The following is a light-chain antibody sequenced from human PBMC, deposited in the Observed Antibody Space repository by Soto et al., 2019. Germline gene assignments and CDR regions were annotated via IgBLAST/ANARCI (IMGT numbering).Light chain of an antibody. CDR1: QHIGNF. Sequence: DIQMTQSPSSLSGSVGDRVTITCRASQHIGNFLNWYQKKPGKAPKLLIYAASSLPSGVPSGFSGTGSGTNFTLTITPLQPEDFATYYCQQSFNTPWTFGQGTEVAI. J-gene: IGKJ1*01. CDR3: QQSFNTPWT. CDR2: AAS. V-gene: IGKV1-39*01.